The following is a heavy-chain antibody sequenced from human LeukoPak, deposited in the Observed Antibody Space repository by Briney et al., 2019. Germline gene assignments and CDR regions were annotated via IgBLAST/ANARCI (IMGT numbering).Heavy chain of an antibody. J-gene: IGHJ2*01. Sequence: PGRSLRLSCAASGFTFSSYGMHWVRQAPGKGLEWVAVIWYDGSNKYYADSVKGRFTISRDKSKNTLYLQMNSLRAEDTAVYYCARGGDLAAGYFDLWGRGTLVTVSS. V-gene: IGHV3-33*01. CDR1: GFTFSSYG. D-gene: IGHD2-21*02. CDR2: IWYDGSNK. CDR3: ARGGDLAAGYFDL.